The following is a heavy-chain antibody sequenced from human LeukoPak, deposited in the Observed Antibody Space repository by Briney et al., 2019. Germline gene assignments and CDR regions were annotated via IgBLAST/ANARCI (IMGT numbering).Heavy chain of an antibody. Sequence: GGSLRLSCAASGFTFSSYAMSWVRQAPGKGLEWVSAISYSGGSTYYADSVKGRFTISRDNSKNTLYLQMNSLRAEDTAVYYCAKDSPRGYNYGLIDYWGQGTLVTVSS. CDR3: AKDSPRGYNYGLIDY. CDR2: ISYSGGST. V-gene: IGHV3-23*01. J-gene: IGHJ4*02. D-gene: IGHD5-18*01. CDR1: GFTFSSYA.